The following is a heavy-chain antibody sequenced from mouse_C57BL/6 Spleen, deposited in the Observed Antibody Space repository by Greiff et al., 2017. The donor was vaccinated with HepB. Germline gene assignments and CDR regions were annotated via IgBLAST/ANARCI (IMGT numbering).Heavy chain of an antibody. CDR2: ISSGGGYI. CDR3: TRGGDYDPYFDY. CDR1: GFTFSSYA. V-gene: IGHV5-9-1*02. Sequence: EVKLVESGEGLVKPGGSLKLSCAASGFTFSSYAMSWVRQTPEKRLEWVAYISSGGGYIYYADTVKGRFTISRDNARNTLYLQMSSLKSEDTAMYYCTRGGDYDPYFDYWGQGTTLTVSS. J-gene: IGHJ2*01. D-gene: IGHD2-4*01.